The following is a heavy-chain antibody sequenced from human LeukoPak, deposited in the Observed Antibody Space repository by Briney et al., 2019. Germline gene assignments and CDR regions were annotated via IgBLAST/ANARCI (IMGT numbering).Heavy chain of an antibody. J-gene: IGHJ4*02. CDR1: GGSFSGYY. CDR2: IYTSGST. Sequence: PSETLSLTCAVYGGSFSGYYWSWIRQPAGKGLEWIGRIYTSGSTNYNPSLKSRVTISVDTSKNQFSLKLSSVTAADTAVYYCARENYDFWSSYDYWGQGTLVTVSS. CDR3: ARENYDFWSSYDY. V-gene: IGHV4-4*07. D-gene: IGHD3-3*01.